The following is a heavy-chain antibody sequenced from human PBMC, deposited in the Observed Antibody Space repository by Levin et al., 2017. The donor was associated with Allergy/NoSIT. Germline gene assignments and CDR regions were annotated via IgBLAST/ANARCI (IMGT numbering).Heavy chain of an antibody. V-gene: IGHV1-2*06. CDR1: GYTFTGYY. D-gene: IGHD6-19*01. CDR2: INPNSGGT. Sequence: GASVKVSCKASGYTFTGYYMHWVRQAPGQGLEWMGRINPNSGGTNYAQKFQGRVTMTRDTSISTAYMELSRLRSDDTAVYYCARDGLGIAVAGTWENQFFDYWGQGTLVTVSS. J-gene: IGHJ4*02. CDR3: ARDGLGIAVAGTWENQFFDY.